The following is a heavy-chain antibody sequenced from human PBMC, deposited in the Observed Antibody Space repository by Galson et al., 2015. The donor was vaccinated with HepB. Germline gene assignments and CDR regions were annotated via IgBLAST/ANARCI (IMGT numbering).Heavy chain of an antibody. Sequence: SLRLSCAASGFTFIRYTMNWVRQAPGKGLEWVSSIGSGTTTIDYADSVKGRFTISRDNTRNLVFLQMNSLRADDTAVYYCARHRDGYNPFDNWGQGTLVTVSS. D-gene: IGHD5-24*01. CDR3: ARHRDGYNPFDN. V-gene: IGHV3-21*01. J-gene: IGHJ4*02. CDR2: IGSGTTTI. CDR1: GFTFIRYT.